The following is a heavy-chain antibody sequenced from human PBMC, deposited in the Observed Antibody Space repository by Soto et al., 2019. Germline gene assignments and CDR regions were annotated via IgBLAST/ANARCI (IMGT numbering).Heavy chain of an antibody. CDR2: IYYSGST. Sequence: SETLSLTCTVSGGSISSGGYYWSWIRQHPGKGLEWIGYIYYSGSTYYNPSLKSRVTISVDTSKNQFSLKLSSVTAADTAVYYCAREWATGDYYYGMDVWGQGTTVTVSS. CDR3: AREWATGDYYYGMDV. J-gene: IGHJ6*02. D-gene: IGHD5-12*01. V-gene: IGHV4-31*03. CDR1: GGSISSGGYY.